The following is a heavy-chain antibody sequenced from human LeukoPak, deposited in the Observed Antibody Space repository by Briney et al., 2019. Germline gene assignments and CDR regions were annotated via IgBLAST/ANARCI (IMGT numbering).Heavy chain of an antibody. CDR2: IHHSGST. CDR3: ARGLSEFDY. Sequence: SETLSLTCAVYGGCFSGDYWSWIRQPPGKGLEWIGEIHHSGSTNYNPSLKSRVTISVDTSKNQFSLKLSSVTAADTAVYYCARGLSEFDYWGQGTLVTVSS. V-gene: IGHV4-34*01. CDR1: GGCFSGDY. J-gene: IGHJ4*02.